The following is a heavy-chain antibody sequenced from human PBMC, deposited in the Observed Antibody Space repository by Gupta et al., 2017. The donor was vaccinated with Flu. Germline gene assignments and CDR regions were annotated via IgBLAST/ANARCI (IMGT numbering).Heavy chain of an antibody. CDR2: VYNSGST. CDR1: GGFISTYY. Sequence: QVQLQESGPGLVKPSETLSLTCTVSGGFISTYYWSWIRQPPGKGLEWVGYVYNSGSTDYNPSLKSRLTISVDPSKSQFSLKLSSVTAADTAVYYCARGGYSSGWLKGGNWFDPWGQGILVTVSS. V-gene: IGHV4-59*01. J-gene: IGHJ5*02. D-gene: IGHD6-19*01. CDR3: ARGGYSSGWLKGGNWFDP.